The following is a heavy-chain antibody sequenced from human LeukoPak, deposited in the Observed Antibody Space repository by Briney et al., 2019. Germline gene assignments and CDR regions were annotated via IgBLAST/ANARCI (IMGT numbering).Heavy chain of an antibody. Sequence: GGSLRLSCAASGFTFSSYGMHWVRQAPGKGLEWVAVIWYDGSNKYYADSVKGRFTISRDNSKNTLYLQMNSLRAEDTAVYYCAKRPSDYGDYVSYFDYWGQGTLVTVSS. CDR3: AKRPSDYGDYVSYFDY. D-gene: IGHD4-17*01. CDR2: IWYDGSNK. J-gene: IGHJ4*02. V-gene: IGHV3-33*06. CDR1: GFTFSSYG.